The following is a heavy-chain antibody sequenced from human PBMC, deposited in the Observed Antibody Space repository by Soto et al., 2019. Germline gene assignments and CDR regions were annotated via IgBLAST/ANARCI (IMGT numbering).Heavy chain of an antibody. D-gene: IGHD1-26*01. CDR3: ARGSAIVGGAEALDV. CDR2: LSAYNGDT. V-gene: IGHV1-18*01. Sequence: QVQLVQSGAEVKKPGASVRVSCKTSGYTFINYGITWVRQAPGQGLECMGWLSAYNGDTSSSEKLQDRFTMTTDTSTNTVYMDLRSLTSDDTAVYYCARGSAIVGGAEALDVWGQGTLVIVSS. CDR1: GYTFINYG. J-gene: IGHJ3*01.